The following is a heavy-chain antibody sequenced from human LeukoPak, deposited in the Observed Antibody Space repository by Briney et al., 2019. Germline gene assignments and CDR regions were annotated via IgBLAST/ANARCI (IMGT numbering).Heavy chain of an antibody. V-gene: IGHV3-48*04. D-gene: IGHD3-10*01. J-gene: IGHJ1*01. CDR1: GFTFSTFS. CDR2: ISSSSSTT. CDR3: VRRGLIVPEYLER. Sequence: GGSLRLSCAASGFTFSTFSMNWVRQAPGKGPEWVSYISSSSSTTYYADSVKGRFTISRDNAKNSLYLQMNSLRAEDTAVYYCVRRGLIVPEYLERWGQGTLVTVSS.